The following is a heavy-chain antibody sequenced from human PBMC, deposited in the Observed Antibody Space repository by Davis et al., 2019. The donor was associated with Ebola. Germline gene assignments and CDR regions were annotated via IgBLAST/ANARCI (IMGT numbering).Heavy chain of an antibody. V-gene: IGHV1-18*01. D-gene: IGHD2-8*02. CDR2: ISAYNGNT. CDR3: ARARGGTEYDAFDI. Sequence: ASVKVSCKASGYTFTSYGITWVRQAPGQGLEWMGWISAYNGNTNYAQKLQDRVTMTTDTSTSTAYMELRSLRSDDTAVYYCARARGGTEYDAFDIWGQGTMVTVSS. CDR1: GYTFTSYG. J-gene: IGHJ3*02.